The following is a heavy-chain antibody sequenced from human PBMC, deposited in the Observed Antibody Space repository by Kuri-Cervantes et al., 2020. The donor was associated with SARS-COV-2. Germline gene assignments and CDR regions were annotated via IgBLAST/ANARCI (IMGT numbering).Heavy chain of an antibody. CDR3: ARGVIPDRPRDRVFGGSISKSSPHYFGMDV. Sequence: GGSLRLSCAAYGFTFSSYAMHWVRQAPGKGLEWVAVISYDGSNKYYADSVKGRFTISRDNSKNTLYLQMNSLRAEDTAVYYCARGVIPDRPRDRVFGGSISKSSPHYFGMDVWGQGTTVTVSS. V-gene: IGHV3-30*04. J-gene: IGHJ6*02. CDR1: GFTFSSYA. CDR2: ISYDGSNK. D-gene: IGHD3-3*02.